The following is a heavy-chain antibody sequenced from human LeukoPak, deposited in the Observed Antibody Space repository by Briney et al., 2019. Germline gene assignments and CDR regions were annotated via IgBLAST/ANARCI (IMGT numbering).Heavy chain of an antibody. D-gene: IGHD3-9*01. CDR2: ISSSSSYI. CDR3: ATVLRYSDAFDI. CDR1: VFTFCSYS. Sequence: GGSLRLSCAASVFTFCSYSMNWVRQAPGGGLEWVSSISSSSSYIYYADSVKGRFTISRDNAKNSLYLQMNSLRAEDTAVYYCATVLRYSDAFDIWGQGTMVTVSS. V-gene: IGHV3-21*01. J-gene: IGHJ3*02.